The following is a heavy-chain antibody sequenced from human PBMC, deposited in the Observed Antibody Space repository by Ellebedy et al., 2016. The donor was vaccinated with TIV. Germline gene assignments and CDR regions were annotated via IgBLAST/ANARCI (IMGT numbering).Heavy chain of an antibody. CDR2: IYYTGST. CDR3: ARHGFNYYYYMDV. V-gene: IGHV4-39*01. D-gene: IGHD3-10*01. Sequence: SETLSLTXTVSGGSISSSSSSWGWIRQPPGKGLEWIGSIYYTGSTYYNPSLKSRVTISVDTSKNQFSLRLSSVTAADTAVYYCARHGFNYYYYMDVWGKGTTVTVSS. CDR1: GGSISSSSSS. J-gene: IGHJ6*03.